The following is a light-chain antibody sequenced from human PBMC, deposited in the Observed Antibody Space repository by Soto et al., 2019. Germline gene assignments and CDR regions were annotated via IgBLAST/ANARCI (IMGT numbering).Light chain of an antibody. Sequence: QSALTQPRSVSGSPGQSVTISCTGTSSDVGGYNYVSWYQQHPGKAPKLIIYDVSQRPSGVPDRFSGSKSGNTASLTISGLQAEDEADYSCCSYAGSYSFVFESGTKVTVL. V-gene: IGLV2-11*01. CDR2: DVS. J-gene: IGLJ1*01. CDR1: SSDVGGYNY. CDR3: CSYAGSYSFV.